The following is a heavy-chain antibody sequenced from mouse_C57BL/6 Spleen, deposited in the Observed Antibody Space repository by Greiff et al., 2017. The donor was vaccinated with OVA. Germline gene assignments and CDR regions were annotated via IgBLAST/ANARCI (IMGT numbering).Heavy chain of an antibody. CDR2: ISYDGSN. V-gene: IGHV3-6*01. D-gene: IGHD2-4*01. Sequence: DVQLVESGPGLVKPSQSLSLTCSVTGYSITSGYYWNWIRQFPGNKLEWMGYISYDGSNNYNPSLKNRISITRDTSKNQFFLKLNSVTTEDTATYYCARVGYDYDFDYWGQGTTLTVSS. J-gene: IGHJ2*01. CDR3: ARVGYDYDFDY. CDR1: GYSITSGYY.